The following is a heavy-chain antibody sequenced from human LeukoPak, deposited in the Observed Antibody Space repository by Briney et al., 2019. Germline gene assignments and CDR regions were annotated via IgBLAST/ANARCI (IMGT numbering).Heavy chain of an antibody. CDR3: ARDQGYCSSTSCYPSNWSDP. CDR1: GFTFSSYA. J-gene: IGHJ5*02. D-gene: IGHD2-2*01. Sequence: GGSLRLSCAASGFTFSSYAMHWVRQAPGKGLEWVAVISHDGSNKYYADSVKGRFTISRDNSKNTLYLQMNSLRAEDTAVYYCARDQGYCSSTSCYPSNWSDPWGQGTLVTVSS. V-gene: IGHV3-30-3*01. CDR2: ISHDGSNK.